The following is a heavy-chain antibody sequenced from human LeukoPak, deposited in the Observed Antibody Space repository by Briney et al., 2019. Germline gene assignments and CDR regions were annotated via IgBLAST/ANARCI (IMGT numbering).Heavy chain of an antibody. D-gene: IGHD3-3*01. CDR1: GGSISSYY. CDR2: IYYSGST. V-gene: IGHV4-59*13. J-gene: IGHJ3*02. CDR3: ASEFWSGSNDAFDI. Sequence: PSETLSLTCTVSGGSISSYYWSWIRQPPGKGLEWIGYIYYSGSTNYNPSLKSRVTISLDTSKNQFSLKLSSVTAADTAVYYCASEFWSGSNDAFDIWGQGTVVTVSS.